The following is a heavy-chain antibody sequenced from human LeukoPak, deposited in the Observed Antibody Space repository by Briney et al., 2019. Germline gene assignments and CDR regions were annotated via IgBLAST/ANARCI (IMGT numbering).Heavy chain of an antibody. CDR1: GGSISSSNW. D-gene: IGHD6-19*01. CDR3: ARRKRGSGGPFDY. V-gene: IGHV4-4*02. J-gene: IGHJ4*02. Sequence: SGTLTLTCAVSGGSISSSNWWSWVRPPPGKGLEWIGEIYHSGSTNYNPSLKSRVTISIDTSKKQFSLELSFVTAADTAIYFCARRKRGSGGPFDYWGQGTLVTVSS. CDR2: IYHSGST.